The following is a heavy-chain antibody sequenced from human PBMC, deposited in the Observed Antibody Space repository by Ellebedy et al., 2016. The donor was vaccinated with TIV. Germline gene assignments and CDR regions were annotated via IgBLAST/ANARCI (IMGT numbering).Heavy chain of an antibody. J-gene: IGHJ4*02. CDR2: MNPNSGNT. CDR1: GYTFTGYY. D-gene: IGHD7-27*01. V-gene: IGHV1-8*02. Sequence: AASVKVSCKASGYTFTGYYMHWVRKATGQGLEWMGWMNPNSGNTGYAQKFQGRVTMTRDTSISTAYMELSSLISDDTAVYYCARNKAYTGDFDYWGQGTLVTVSS. CDR3: ARNKAYTGDFDY.